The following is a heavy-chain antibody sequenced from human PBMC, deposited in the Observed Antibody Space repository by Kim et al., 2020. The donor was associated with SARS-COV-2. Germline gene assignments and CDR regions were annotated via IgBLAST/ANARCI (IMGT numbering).Heavy chain of an antibody. V-gene: IGHV4-31*02. J-gene: IGHJ5*02. Sequence: TYYTPSLKRRVTISVDTSKNQFSLKLSSVTAADTAVYYCASGGTSGWFDPWGQGTLVTVSS. CDR2: T. D-gene: IGHD6-25*01. CDR3: ASGGTSGWFDP.